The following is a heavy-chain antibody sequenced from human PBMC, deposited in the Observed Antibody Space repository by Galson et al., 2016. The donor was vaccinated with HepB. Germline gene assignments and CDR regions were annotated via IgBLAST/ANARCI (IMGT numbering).Heavy chain of an antibody. CDR1: GSSISSSSYY. Sequence: SETLSLTCTVSGSSISSSSYYWVWIRQPPGKGLEWIGTIYYSGTTYYNPSLKSGVTISVDTSTNQFSLKLRSVTAADTAVYYCARMDSTSAAQAFDHWGQGTLVAVSS. CDR2: IYYSGTT. D-gene: IGHD2-15*01. CDR3: ARMDSTSAAQAFDH. J-gene: IGHJ4*02. V-gene: IGHV4-39*01.